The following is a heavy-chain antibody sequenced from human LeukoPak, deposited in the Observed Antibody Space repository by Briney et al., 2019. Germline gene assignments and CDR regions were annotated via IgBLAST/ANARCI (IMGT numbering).Heavy chain of an antibody. CDR2: IHPRSGET. D-gene: IGHD3-10*01. CDR3: ARDGEYGTGSYYRGCFDY. V-gene: IGHV1-2*02. CDR1: GYSFTAFY. J-gene: IGHJ4*02. Sequence: ASVKVSCKASGYSFTAFYIHWVRQPPGQGLERMGWIHPRSGETNYAYKFRGRVTMTRDTSISTTYMDLGSLGSDETAVYYCARDGEYGTGSYYRGCFDYWGQGTLVTVSS.